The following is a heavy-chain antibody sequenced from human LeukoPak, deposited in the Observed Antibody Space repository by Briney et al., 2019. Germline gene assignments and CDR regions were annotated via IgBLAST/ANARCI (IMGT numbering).Heavy chain of an antibody. V-gene: IGHV3-74*01. Sequence: GGSLRLSCAACGFTFSSYCMHWVRQAPGKGLVCVSRISSDGGDTIYADSVKGRFTILRDNANNTLYLQMNSLRGDDTAVYYCAREWALRGAYYMDVWGKGTTVTVSS. J-gene: IGHJ6*03. CDR1: GFTFSSYC. CDR2: ISSDGGDT. CDR3: AREWALRGAYYMDV. D-gene: IGHD1-26*01.